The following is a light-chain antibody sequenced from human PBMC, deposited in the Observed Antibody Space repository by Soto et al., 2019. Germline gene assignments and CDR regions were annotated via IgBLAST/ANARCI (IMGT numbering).Light chain of an antibody. Sequence: DIQMTQSTSTLSASVGDRVTITCRASESISRYLAWYQQKPGKAPKLLIYKASSLESGVPSRFTGSGSGTEFTLTISSLQPDDFATYYCQQYNSYSYTFGQGTRLEIK. CDR3: QQYNSYSYT. CDR1: ESISRY. V-gene: IGKV1-5*03. CDR2: KAS. J-gene: IGKJ5*01.